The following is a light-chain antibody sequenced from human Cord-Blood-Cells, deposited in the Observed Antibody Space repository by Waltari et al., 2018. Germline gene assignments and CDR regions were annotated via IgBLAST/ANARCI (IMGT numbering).Light chain of an antibody. CDR1: SRDVGSYNF. J-gene: IGLJ2*01. CDR2: EGS. Sequence: QSALTQPASVSGSPGQSITISCTGTSRDVGSYNFVPWYQQHPDKAPKLMIYEGSKRPLGVSNRFSGSKSGNMASLTISGLQAEDEADYYCCSYAGSSTLVFGGGTKLTVL. CDR3: CSYAGSSTLV. V-gene: IGLV2-23*01.